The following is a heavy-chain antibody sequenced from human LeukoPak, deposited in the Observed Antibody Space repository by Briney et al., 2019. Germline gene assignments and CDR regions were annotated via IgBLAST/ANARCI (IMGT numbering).Heavy chain of an antibody. J-gene: IGHJ4*02. CDR2: ISYDGSNK. D-gene: IGHD6-13*01. Sequence: GGSLRLSCAASGFTFSSYAMHWARQAPGKGLAWVAVISYDGSNKYYADSVKGRFTISRDNSKNTLYLQMNSLRAEDTAVYYCARAGIAAGDPRPSLGYWGQGTLVTVSS. CDR3: ARAGIAAGDPRPSLGY. CDR1: GFTFSSYA. V-gene: IGHV3-30-3*01.